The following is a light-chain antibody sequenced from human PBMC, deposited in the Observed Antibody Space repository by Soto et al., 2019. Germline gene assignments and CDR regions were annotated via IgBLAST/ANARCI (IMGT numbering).Light chain of an antibody. CDR1: QTISSY. Sequence: DIQMTQSPSTLSGSVGDRVTITCRASQTISSYLAWFQQRPGKAPKLLIFGASTLQNGVPARLSGGGFGTEFTLTITSLQPEDFATYYCHQVYTYPRTFGQGTKV. CDR2: GAS. J-gene: IGKJ1*01. CDR3: HQVYTYPRT. V-gene: IGKV1-5*01.